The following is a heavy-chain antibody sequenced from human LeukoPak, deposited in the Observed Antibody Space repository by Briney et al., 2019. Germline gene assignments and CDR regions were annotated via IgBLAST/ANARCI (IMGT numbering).Heavy chain of an antibody. CDR2: ISGSGAST. J-gene: IGHJ4*02. V-gene: IGHV3-23*01. CDR3: AKVLSAVGTGF. Sequence: PGGSLRLSCAASGFTFSNYAMNWVRQAPGKGLEWVSSISGSGASTYYAHSVKGRFTISRDNSKNTLYLQMNSLRAEDTAVYYCAKVLSAVGTGFWGQGTLVTVSS. CDR1: GFTFSNYA. D-gene: IGHD6-13*01.